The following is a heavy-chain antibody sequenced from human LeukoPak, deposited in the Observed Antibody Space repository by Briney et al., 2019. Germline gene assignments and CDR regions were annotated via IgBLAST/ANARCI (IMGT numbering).Heavy chain of an antibody. D-gene: IGHD1-26*01. Sequence: GASVKVSCKASGYTFTGYYMHWVRQAPGQGLEWMGGINPNSGGTNYAQKFQGRVTMTRDTSVSTAYMELSRLRSDDTAVYYCARDESSDPSQGPWGQGTLVTVSS. CDR2: INPNSGGT. CDR1: GYTFTGYY. V-gene: IGHV1-2*02. J-gene: IGHJ5*02. CDR3: ARDESSDPSQGP.